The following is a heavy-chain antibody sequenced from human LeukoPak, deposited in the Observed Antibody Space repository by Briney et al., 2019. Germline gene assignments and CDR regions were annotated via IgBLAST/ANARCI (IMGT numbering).Heavy chain of an antibody. D-gene: IGHD1-20*01. CDR1: GGSVSSGSYY. V-gene: IGHV4-61*01. CDR3: ARERVTGYYYYMDV. Sequence: PSETLPLTCTVSGGSVSSGSYYWSWIRQPPGKGLEWIGYIYYSGSTNYNPSLKSRVTISVDTSKNQFSLKLSSVTAADTAVYYCARERVTGYYYYMDVWGKGTTVTVSS. CDR2: IYYSGST. J-gene: IGHJ6*03.